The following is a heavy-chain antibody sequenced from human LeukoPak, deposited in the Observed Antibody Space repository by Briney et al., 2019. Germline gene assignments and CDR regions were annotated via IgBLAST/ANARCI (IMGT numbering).Heavy chain of an antibody. J-gene: IGHJ4*02. D-gene: IGHD4-17*01. Sequence: PGGTLRLSCAASGFIFSDYYMSWIRQAPGKGLEWVSYISSSSGANKYYADSVRGRFTISRDNAKNSLYLEMDSLRAEDTAVYYCSRDGSLRSPPLWGQGTLVTVSS. V-gene: IGHV3-11*01. CDR3: SRDGSLRSPPL. CDR1: GFIFSDYY. CDR2: ISSSSGANK.